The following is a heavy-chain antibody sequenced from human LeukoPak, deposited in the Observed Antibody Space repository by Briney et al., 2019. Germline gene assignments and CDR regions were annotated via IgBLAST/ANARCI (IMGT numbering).Heavy chain of an antibody. J-gene: IGHJ4*02. Sequence: SETLSLTCAVSGGSISSSNWWSWVRQPPGKGLEWIGEIYHSGSTNYNPSLKSRVTISVDKSRNHFSLNLSSVTAADTAVYYCARVNINNWHSCDYWGQGTLVTVSS. CDR1: GGSISSSNW. D-gene: IGHD1-1*01. CDR3: ARVNINNWHSCDY. V-gene: IGHV4-4*02. CDR2: IYHSGST.